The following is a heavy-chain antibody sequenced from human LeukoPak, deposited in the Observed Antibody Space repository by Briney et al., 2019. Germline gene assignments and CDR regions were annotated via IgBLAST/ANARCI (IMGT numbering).Heavy chain of an antibody. V-gene: IGHV1-2*02. CDR1: GGTFSSYA. Sequence: GASVKVSCKASGGTFSSYAISWVRQAPGQGLEWMGWINPNSGGTNYAQKFRGRVTVTRDTSISTAYMELSRLRSDDTAVYYCARDSSGWYGGFDYWGQGTLVTVSS. J-gene: IGHJ4*02. CDR3: ARDSSGWYGGFDY. CDR2: INPNSGGT. D-gene: IGHD6-19*01.